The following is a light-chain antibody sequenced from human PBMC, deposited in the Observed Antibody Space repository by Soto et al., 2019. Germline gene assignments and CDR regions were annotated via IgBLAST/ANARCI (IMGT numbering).Light chain of an antibody. CDR1: QSVHKW. CDR3: QQFQLGNT. CDR2: DAS. J-gene: IGKJ2*01. Sequence: IPMTQSPSTLSASVGDRVTITCRASQSVHKWVAWYQQKSGRAPMLLIYDASTLQSGVSSRFSGTGSGTDFSLSITSLQPDDFATYYCQQFQLGNTFGQGTRLEIK. V-gene: IGKV1-5*01.